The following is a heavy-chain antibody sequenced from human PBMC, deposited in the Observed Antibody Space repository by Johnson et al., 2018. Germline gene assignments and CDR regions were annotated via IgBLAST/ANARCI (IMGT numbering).Heavy chain of an antibody. CDR3: AKWEDLRGAFDI. D-gene: IGHD1-26*01. CDR2: IKPDGSAK. J-gene: IGHJ3*02. V-gene: IGHV3-7*01. Sequence: VQLVESGGDLVPPGGSLRLSCAASGFTFSNYWMNWVRLAPGKGLEWVASIKPDGSAKYYGDSVKGRFTVARDNAKNTLYLQINSLRAEETAVYYCAKWEDLRGAFDIWGQGTMVTVYS. CDR1: GFTFSNYW.